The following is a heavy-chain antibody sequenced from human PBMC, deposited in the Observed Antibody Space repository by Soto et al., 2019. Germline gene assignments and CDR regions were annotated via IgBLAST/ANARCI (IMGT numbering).Heavy chain of an antibody. CDR3: ARAAYEILTGYYRW. Sequence: GASVKVSCKASGYTFTSYGISWVRQAPGQGLEWMGWISAYNGNTNYAQKLQGRVTMTTDTSTSTAYMELRSLRSDDTAVYYCARAAYEILTGYYRWWGQGTLVTVSS. D-gene: IGHD3-9*01. J-gene: IGHJ4*02. CDR2: ISAYNGNT. CDR1: GYTFTSYG. V-gene: IGHV1-18*01.